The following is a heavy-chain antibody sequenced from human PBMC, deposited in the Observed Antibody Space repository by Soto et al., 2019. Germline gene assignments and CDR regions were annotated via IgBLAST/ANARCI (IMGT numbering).Heavy chain of an antibody. CDR3: AKEGDYCYSAGENWVDS. J-gene: IGHJ5*01. D-gene: IGHD4-17*01. Sequence: EVQLVESGGGLVQPGGSLRLSCAASGFTFFAYWIHWVRQVPGKGLVWVSRINSDGSHTSYADSVRGRFTISRDNSKNTLYLHMNSLTAEDTAVYYCAKEGDYCYSAGENWVDSWGQGSLVTVSS. CDR1: GFTFFAYW. CDR2: INSDGSHT. V-gene: IGHV3-74*01.